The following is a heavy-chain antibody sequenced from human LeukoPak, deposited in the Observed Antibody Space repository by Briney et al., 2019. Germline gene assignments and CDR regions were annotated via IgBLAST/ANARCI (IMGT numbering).Heavy chain of an antibody. Sequence: GGSLRLSCAASGFTFSNAWMSWVRQAPGKGLEWVGRIKSETDGGTTVYAAPVKGRFTISRDDSKNTLYLQMNSLKTEDTAVYYCTINGVYIPTTGYNFWSGYLFHFDYWGQGTLVTVSS. CDR1: GFTFSNAW. D-gene: IGHD3-3*01. CDR2: IKSETDGGTT. J-gene: IGHJ4*02. CDR3: TINGVYIPTTGYNFWSGYLFHFDY. V-gene: IGHV3-15*01.